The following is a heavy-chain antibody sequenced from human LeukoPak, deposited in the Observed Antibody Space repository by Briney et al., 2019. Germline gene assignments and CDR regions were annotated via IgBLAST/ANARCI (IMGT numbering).Heavy chain of an antibody. CDR3: ARGRIAVAGSFDY. CDR1: GGSISSYY. CDR2: IYYSGST. V-gene: IGHV4-59*01. Sequence: PLETLSLTCTVSGGSISSYYWSWIRQPPGKGLEWIGYIYYSGSTNYNPSLKSRVTISVDTSKNQFSLKLSSVTAADTAVYYCARGRIAVAGSFDYWGQGTLVTVSS. D-gene: IGHD6-19*01. J-gene: IGHJ4*02.